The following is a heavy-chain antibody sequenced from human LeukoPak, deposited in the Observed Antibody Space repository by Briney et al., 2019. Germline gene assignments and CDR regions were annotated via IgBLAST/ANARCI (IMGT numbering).Heavy chain of an antibody. CDR1: GFTFSNYG. D-gene: IGHD3-3*01. CDR3: AKVGGVVIPGSY. J-gene: IGHJ4*02. V-gene: IGHV3-30*02. CDR2: IRSDGSNK. Sequence: GGSLRLSCAASGFTFSNYGMHWVRQAPGKGLEWVAFIRSDGSNKYYADSVKGRFTISRDNSKNTLYLQMNSLRAEDTALYYCAKVGGVVIPGSYWGQGTLVTISS.